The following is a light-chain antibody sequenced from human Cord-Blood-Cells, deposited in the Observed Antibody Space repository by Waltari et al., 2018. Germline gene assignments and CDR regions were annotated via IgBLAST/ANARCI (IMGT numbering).Light chain of an antibody. CDR2: DVS. CDR1: SSDVGGYNY. V-gene: IGLV2-11*01. J-gene: IGLJ1*01. CDR3: CSYAGSYTSYV. Sequence: QSALTQPRSVSGSPGQSVTISCTGTSSDVGGYNYVSWYQQNPGKAPKLMIYDVSKRPSGVPDRFSGSKSGNTVSLTISGLQAEDEADYYCCSYAGSYTSYVFGTGTKVTVL.